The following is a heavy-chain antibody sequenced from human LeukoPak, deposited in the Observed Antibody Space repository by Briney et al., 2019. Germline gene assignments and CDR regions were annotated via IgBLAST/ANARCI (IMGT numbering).Heavy chain of an antibody. D-gene: IGHD2-2*02. CDR1: GYTFTSYD. CDR3: PRARNQLLYYLAFDI. J-gene: IGHJ3*02. CDR2: MNPNSGNT. Sequence: VASVKVSCKASGYTFTSYDINWVRRATGQGLEWMGWMNPNSGNTGYAQKFQGRVTITRNTSISTAYMELSSLRSEDTAVYYCPRARNQLLYYLAFDIWGQGTMVTVSS. V-gene: IGHV1-8*03.